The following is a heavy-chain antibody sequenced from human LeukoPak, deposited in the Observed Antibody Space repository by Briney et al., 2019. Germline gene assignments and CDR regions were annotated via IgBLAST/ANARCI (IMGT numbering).Heavy chain of an antibody. V-gene: IGHV5-51*01. J-gene: IGHJ3*02. CDR1: GYSFTDYW. Sequence: GESLQISCKGSGYSFTDYWIGCVRQLPGKGLEWMGIIYPGDSDTRYSPSFQGQVTISADKSISAAYLLWRSLKASDTAMYYCARPNGYSYGYGAFDIWGQGTMVTVSS. D-gene: IGHD5-18*01. CDR2: IYPGDSDT. CDR3: ARPNGYSYGYGAFDI.